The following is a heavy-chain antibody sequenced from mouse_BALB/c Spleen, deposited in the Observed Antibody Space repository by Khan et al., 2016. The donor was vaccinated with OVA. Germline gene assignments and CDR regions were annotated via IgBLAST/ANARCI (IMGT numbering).Heavy chain of an antibody. Sequence: DLVKPGASVKLSCKASGYTFTSYWINWIKQRPGQGLECIGRIAPGSGSTYYNEMFKGKATLTVDTSSSTVDIQLSSLSSEDPAVFFLARSNYYGSSLYAMDYWGQGTSVTVSS. CDR1: GYTFTSYW. CDR2: IAPGSGST. J-gene: IGHJ4*01. CDR3: ARSNYYGSSLYAMDY. V-gene: IGHV1S41*01. D-gene: IGHD1-1*01.